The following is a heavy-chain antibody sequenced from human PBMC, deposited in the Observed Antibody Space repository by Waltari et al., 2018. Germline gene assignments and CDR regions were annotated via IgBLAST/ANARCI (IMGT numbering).Heavy chain of an antibody. D-gene: IGHD6-13*01. V-gene: IGHV1-24*01. CDR1: GYTLAGLS. J-gene: IGHJ6*03. Sequence: QVQVEQSGSAVKRPGASVRVSCTVPGYTLAGLSIDWVRQVPAKGLEWMGRLDREDGETTYSQHFQGRITVTEDTSTNTAYMGLRTLVSDDTAVYFCHLTGRNIVLAGGTPSFYSYMDVWGRGTTVTVS. CDR3: HLTGRNIVLAGGTPSFYSYMDV. CDR2: LDREDGET.